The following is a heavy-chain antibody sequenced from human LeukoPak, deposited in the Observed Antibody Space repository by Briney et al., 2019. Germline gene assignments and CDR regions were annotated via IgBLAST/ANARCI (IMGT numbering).Heavy chain of an antibody. J-gene: IGHJ4*02. Sequence: GGSLRLSCAASGFTVSYNYMSWVRQAPGKGLEWVSVIYSGGATYYAASVKGRFTISRDNSKNTLYLQMNSLRAEDTAVYYCAKEDYDILTGSGPFDYWGQGTLVTVSS. CDR1: GFTVSYNY. D-gene: IGHD3-9*01. CDR3: AKEDYDILTGSGPFDY. V-gene: IGHV3-53*05. CDR2: IYSGGAT.